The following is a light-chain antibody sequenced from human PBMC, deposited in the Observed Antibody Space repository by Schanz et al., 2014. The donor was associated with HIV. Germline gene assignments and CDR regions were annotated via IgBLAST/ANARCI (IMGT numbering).Light chain of an antibody. CDR3: QQRSNWPPYT. CDR1: QTVSSNS. CDR2: SAS. V-gene: IGKV3D-20*02. J-gene: IGKJ2*01. Sequence: EIVLTQSPVILSLSPGERATLSCRASQTVSSNSLGWYQQKRGQVPRLLIYSASRRANGIPDRFSGSGSGTDFTLTISSLGPEDFAVYYCQQRSNWPPYTFGQGSKLEIK.